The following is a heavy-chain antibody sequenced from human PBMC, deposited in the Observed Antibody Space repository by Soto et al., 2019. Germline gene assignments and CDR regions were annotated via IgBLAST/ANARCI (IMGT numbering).Heavy chain of an antibody. CDR2: IKKDGSEQ. Sequence: GGSLRLSCAASGFTFSNYWMTWVRQAPGKGLEWVANIKKDGSEQYYVDSVKGRFTVSRDNAKKSVDLQMNSLRPEDTAVYYCASGNYYNGMDVWGQGTTVTVSS. CDR3: ASGNYYNGMDV. V-gene: IGHV3-7*01. J-gene: IGHJ6*02. CDR1: GFTFSNYW. D-gene: IGHD3-3*01.